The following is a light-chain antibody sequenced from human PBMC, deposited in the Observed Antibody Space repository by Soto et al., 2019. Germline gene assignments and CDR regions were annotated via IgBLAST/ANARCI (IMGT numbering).Light chain of an antibody. Sequence: IPMTQSPSTLSGSVGDRVTLTCGASQSINAWLAWYQQKPGKAPKLPIYDASSLQSGVPSRFSGSGSGTEFTLTISGLQPDDFATYYCQHYNIYSPWTFGQGTKVEIK. V-gene: IGKV1-5*01. CDR1: QSINAW. CDR2: DAS. CDR3: QHYNIYSPWT. J-gene: IGKJ1*01.